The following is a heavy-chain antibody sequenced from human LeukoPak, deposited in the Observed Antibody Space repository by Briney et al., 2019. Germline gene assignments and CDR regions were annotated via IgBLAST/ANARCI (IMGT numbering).Heavy chain of an antibody. Sequence: PSETLSLTCAVYGGSFSGYYWSWIRRPPGKGLEWIGEINHSGSTNYNPSLKSRVTISVDTSKNQFSLKLSSVTAADTAVYYCARGGARVVVTMVRGVSKVFDYWGQGTLVTVSS. CDR3: ARGGARVVVTMVRGVSKVFDY. CDR2: INHSGST. D-gene: IGHD3-10*01. CDR1: GGSFSGYY. V-gene: IGHV4-34*01. J-gene: IGHJ4*02.